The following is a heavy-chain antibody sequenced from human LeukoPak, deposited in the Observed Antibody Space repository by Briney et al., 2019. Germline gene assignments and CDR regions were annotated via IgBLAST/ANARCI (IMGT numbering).Heavy chain of an antibody. D-gene: IGHD6-19*01. CDR1: GFTFSSHW. J-gene: IGHJ4*02. CDR2: IKQDGSEK. Sequence: GGSLRPSCAASGFTFSSHWMSWVRQAPGKGLEWVANIKQDGSEKYYVDSVKGRFTIARDNAKNSLYLQMNSLRVEDTALYYCARGSSIPGYWGQGTLVTVSS. CDR3: ARGSSIPGY. V-gene: IGHV3-7*03.